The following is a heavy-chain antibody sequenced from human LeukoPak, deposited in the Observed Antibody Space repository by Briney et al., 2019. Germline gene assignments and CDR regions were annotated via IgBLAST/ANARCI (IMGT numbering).Heavy chain of an antibody. CDR2: ISYDGSSK. Sequence: GRSLRLSCAASGFTFSSYAMHWVRQAPGKGLEWVAVISYDGSSKYYADSVKGRFTISRDNSKNTLYLQMNSLRAEDTAVYYCARDRGNWFDPWGQGTLVTVSS. J-gene: IGHJ5*02. D-gene: IGHD3-10*01. CDR3: ARDRGNWFDP. CDR1: GFTFSSYA. V-gene: IGHV3-30-3*01.